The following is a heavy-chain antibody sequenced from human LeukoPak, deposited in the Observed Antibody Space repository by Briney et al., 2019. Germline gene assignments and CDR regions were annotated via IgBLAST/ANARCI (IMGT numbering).Heavy chain of an antibody. CDR1: GGTFSSYA. Sequence: SVKVSCKASGGTFSSYAISWVRQAPGQGLEWMGRIIPIFGTANYAQKFQGRVTITTDESTSTAYKELSSLRSEDTAVYYCARDPYSSGPMDVWGKGTTVNVSS. CDR3: ARDPYSSGPMDV. J-gene: IGHJ6*03. V-gene: IGHV1-69*05. CDR2: IIPIFGTA. D-gene: IGHD6-19*01.